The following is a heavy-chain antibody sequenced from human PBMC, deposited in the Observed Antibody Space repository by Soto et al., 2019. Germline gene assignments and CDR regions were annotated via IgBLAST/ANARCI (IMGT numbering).Heavy chain of an antibody. V-gene: IGHV3-11*03. CDR3: ARLRPTGYFDY. J-gene: IGHJ4*02. CDR2: ISTSSSYT. Sequence: GSLRLSCVASGFTFSDHYMTWIRQAPGKGLEWLSYISTSSSYTNYADSVKGRFTISRDNAMNSLYLQMNSLRAEDTAVYYCARLRPTGYFDYGGQGT. CDR1: GFTFSDHY.